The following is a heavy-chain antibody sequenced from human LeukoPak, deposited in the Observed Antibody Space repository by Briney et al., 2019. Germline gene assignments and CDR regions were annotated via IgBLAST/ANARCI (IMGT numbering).Heavy chain of an antibody. V-gene: IGHV4-59*08. J-gene: IGHJ4*02. D-gene: IGHD6-19*01. Sequence: ASETLSLTCTVSGGSITSFYWSWIRQCPGKGLEWIGYIYYSGSTNYNPSLKSRLTMSVDTSKNLFSLKLSSVTAADTAVYYCARHGSLYSSDLDYWGQGTQVTVSS. CDR3: ARHGSLYSSDLDY. CDR2: IYYSGST. CDR1: GGSITSFY.